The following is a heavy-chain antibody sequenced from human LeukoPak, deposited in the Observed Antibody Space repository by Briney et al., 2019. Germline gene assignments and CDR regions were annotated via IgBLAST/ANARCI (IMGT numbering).Heavy chain of an antibody. D-gene: IGHD4-11*01. CDR2: IWSDATNQ. V-gene: IGHV3-33*06. CDR3: AKDIQRGFDYTNSLDY. Sequence: PGKSLRLSCAASGFIFSDYGMHWVRQAPGKGLEWVAVIWSDATNQYFADSMRGRFAISRDDSTSMVYLQMNSLRAEDTAVYFCAKDIQRGFDYTNSLDYWGQGTLVTVSS. CDR1: GFIFSDYG. J-gene: IGHJ4*02.